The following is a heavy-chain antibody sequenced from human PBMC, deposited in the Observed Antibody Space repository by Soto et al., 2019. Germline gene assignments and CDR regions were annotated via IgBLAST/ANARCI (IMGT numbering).Heavy chain of an antibody. D-gene: IGHD2-2*02. CDR2: LTLIFGTA. CDR3: ASARLPVAIGFGYYYYGMDV. V-gene: IGHV1-69*13. Sequence: SVKVSCKASGGTSSSNAISWVRQAPGQGLEWMGGLTLIFGTANYAHKFQGRVTITAEESTTTAYMELSSLRSEDTAVYYCASARLPVAIGFGYYYYGMDVWGQVTMVTVSS. CDR1: GGTSSSNA. J-gene: IGHJ6*02.